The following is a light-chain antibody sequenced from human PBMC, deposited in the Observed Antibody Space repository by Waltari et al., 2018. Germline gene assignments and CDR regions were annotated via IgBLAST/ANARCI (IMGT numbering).Light chain of an antibody. CDR2: STY. V-gene: IGLV8-61*01. CDR3: ALFMGSGISV. J-gene: IGLJ3*02. Sequence: QTVVTQEPTLSVSPGGTGTLTCGLSSGLVTTHFYPRWYQQTPGQAPRLLMYSTYTRASGVPDRFSGSILGNKAALTISGAQAEDDADYYCALFMGSGISVFGGGTKLTVL. CDR1: SGLVTTHFY.